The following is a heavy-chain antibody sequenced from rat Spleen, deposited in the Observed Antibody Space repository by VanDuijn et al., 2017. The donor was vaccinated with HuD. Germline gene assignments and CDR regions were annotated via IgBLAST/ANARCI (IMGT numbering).Heavy chain of an antibody. CDR1: GFTFSDYA. D-gene: IGHD5-1*01. Sequence: EVQLVESGGGLVQPGRSMKLSCAASGFTFSDYAMAWVRQAPKKGLEWVASISYAGSSSYYRDSVKGRFTISRDNAKSTLYLQMDSLRSEDTATYYCTTARNWAGCWYFDFWGPGTMVTVSS. V-gene: IGHV5-20*01. J-gene: IGHJ1*01. CDR2: ISYAGSSS. CDR3: TTARNWAGCWYFDF.